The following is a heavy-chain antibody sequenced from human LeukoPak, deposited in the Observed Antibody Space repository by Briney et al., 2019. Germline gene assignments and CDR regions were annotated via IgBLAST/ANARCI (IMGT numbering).Heavy chain of an antibody. J-gene: IGHJ6*03. CDR2: IFYSGST. Sequence: SETLSLTCTVSGGSISTSNYYWGWIRQPPGKGLEWIGNIFYSGSTYYSPSLRSRVTISLDTSKNQFSLKLSSVTAADTAVYYCARALSAPYCTNGVCYAYYYYMDVWGKGTTVTVSS. V-gene: IGHV4-39*07. CDR1: GGSISTSNYY. D-gene: IGHD2-8*01. CDR3: ARALSAPYCTNGVCYAYYYYMDV.